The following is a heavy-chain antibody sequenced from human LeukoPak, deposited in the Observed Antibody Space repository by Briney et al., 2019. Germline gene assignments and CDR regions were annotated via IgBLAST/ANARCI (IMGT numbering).Heavy chain of an antibody. CDR1: GFTFTSYW. J-gene: IGHJ4*02. V-gene: IGHV3-7*01. CDR2: IKQDGSEK. Sequence: GGSLRLSCAASGFTFTSYWMSWVRQAPGKGLEWVANIKQDGSEKYYVDSVKGRFTISRDNAESSLYLQLNSLRVEDTAIYYCAREEYTYGHGGFDFWGQGSRVTVSS. CDR3: AREEYTYGHGGFDF. D-gene: IGHD5-18*01.